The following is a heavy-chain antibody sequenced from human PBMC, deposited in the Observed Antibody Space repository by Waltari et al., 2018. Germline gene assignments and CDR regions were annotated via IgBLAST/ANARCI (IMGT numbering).Heavy chain of an antibody. CDR3: AKIYSSGWSYFDY. CDR2: ISWNSGSI. Sequence: EVQLVESGGGLVQPGRSLRLSCAAYGFTFDDYAMHWVRQAPGKGLEWFSGISWNSGSIGYADSVKGRFTISRDNAKNSLYLQMNSLRAEDTALYYCAKIYSSGWSYFDYWGQGTLVTVSS. D-gene: IGHD6-19*01. CDR1: GFTFDDYA. V-gene: IGHV3-9*01. J-gene: IGHJ4*02.